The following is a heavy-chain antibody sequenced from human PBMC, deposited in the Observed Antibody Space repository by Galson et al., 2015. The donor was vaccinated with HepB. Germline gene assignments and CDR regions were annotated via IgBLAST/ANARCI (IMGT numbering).Heavy chain of an antibody. D-gene: IGHD2-2*02. Sequence: SVKVSCKASGYTFTSYGISWVRQAPGQGLEWMGWISAYNGNTNYAQKLQGRVTMTTDTSTSTAYMELRSLRSDDTAVYYCARTYYCSSTSCYRPVGAFDIWGQGTMVTVSS. CDR2: ISAYNGNT. V-gene: IGHV1-18*01. J-gene: IGHJ3*02. CDR3: ARTYYCSSTSCYRPVGAFDI. CDR1: GYTFTSYG.